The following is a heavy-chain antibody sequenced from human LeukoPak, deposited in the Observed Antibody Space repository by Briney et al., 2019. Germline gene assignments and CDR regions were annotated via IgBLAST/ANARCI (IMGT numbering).Heavy chain of an antibody. J-gene: IGHJ4*02. CDR2: IYSGGST. D-gene: IGHD3-22*01. CDR3: ARDIAYDSSGYYSPHFDY. Sequence: GGSLRLSCAASGFTVSSNYMSWVRQAPGKGLEWVSVIYSGGSTYYADSVKGRFTISRDNSKNTLYLQMNSLRAEDTAVYYCARDIAYDSSGYYSPHFDYWGQGTLVTVSS. V-gene: IGHV3-53*01. CDR1: GFTVSSNY.